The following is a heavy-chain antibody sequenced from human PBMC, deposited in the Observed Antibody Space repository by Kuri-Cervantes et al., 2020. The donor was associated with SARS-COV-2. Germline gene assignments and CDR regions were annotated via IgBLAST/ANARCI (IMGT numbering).Heavy chain of an antibody. D-gene: IGHD3-10*01. Sequence: GGSLRLSCAASGFTFSSYAMHWVRQAPGEGLEWVAVISYDGSNKYYADSVKGRFTISRDNSKNTLYLQMNSLRAEDTAVYYCAKQPLPPTITMALDYYYYYMDVWGKGTTVTVSS. CDR1: GFTFSSYA. J-gene: IGHJ6*03. V-gene: IGHV3-30-3*02. CDR2: ISYDGSNK. CDR3: AKQPLPPTITMALDYYYYYMDV.